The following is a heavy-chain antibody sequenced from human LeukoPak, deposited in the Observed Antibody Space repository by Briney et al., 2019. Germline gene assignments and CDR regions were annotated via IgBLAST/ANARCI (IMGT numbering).Heavy chain of an antibody. CDR2: IYTSGST. J-gene: IGHJ5*02. CDR1: GGSISSGSYY. CDR3: ARARYSSGWYREDWFDP. V-gene: IGHV4-61*02. D-gene: IGHD6-19*01. Sequence: SETLSLTCRVSGGSISSGSYYWSWIRQPAGKGLEWIGRIYTSGSTNYNPSLKSRVTISVDTSKNQFSLKLSSVTAADTAVYYCARARYSSGWYREDWFDPWGQGTLVTVSS.